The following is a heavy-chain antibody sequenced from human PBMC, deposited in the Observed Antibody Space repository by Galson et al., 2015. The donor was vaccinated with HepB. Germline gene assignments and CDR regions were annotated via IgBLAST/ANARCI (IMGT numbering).Heavy chain of an antibody. Sequence: SVKVSCKASGYTFTGYHMHWVRQAPGQGLEWMGAINPSSGATNYAQKFEGRITLTRDTSTSTFYMDLSSLRPEDTAAYSCARALTDCSTSTCYTDFDHWGQGTLVTVSS. CDR2: INPSSGAT. J-gene: IGHJ4*02. CDR3: ARALTDCSTSTCYTDFDH. V-gene: IGHV1-46*01. CDR1: GYTFTGYH. D-gene: IGHD2-2*02.